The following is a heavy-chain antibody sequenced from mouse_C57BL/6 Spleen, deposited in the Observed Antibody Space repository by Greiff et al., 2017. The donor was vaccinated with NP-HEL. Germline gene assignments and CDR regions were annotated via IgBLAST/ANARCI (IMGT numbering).Heavy chain of an antibody. Sequence: VQVVESGPELVKPGASVKLSCKASGYTFTSYDINWVKQRPGQGLEWIGWIYPRDGSTKYNEKFKGKATLTVDTSSSTAYMELHSLTSEDSAVYFCARIYYYGSSHPFAYWGQGTLVTVSA. V-gene: IGHV1-85*01. J-gene: IGHJ3*01. CDR2: IYPRDGST. CDR1: GYTFTSYD. CDR3: ARIYYYGSSHPFAY. D-gene: IGHD1-1*01.